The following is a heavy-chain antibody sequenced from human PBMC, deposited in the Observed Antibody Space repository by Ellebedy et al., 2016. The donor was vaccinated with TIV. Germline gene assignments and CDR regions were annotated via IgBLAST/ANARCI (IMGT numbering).Heavy chain of an antibody. J-gene: IGHJ6*02. D-gene: IGHD2-15*01. Sequence: AASVKVSCKASGNTFDGFYIQWVRQAPGQGLEWMGWINPNSGVTIFAQKFRGRVSMTRDSSISTIYMELSSLTSDDTVVYFCARTLGYCSDLSCPGMDVWGQGTTVTVSS. CDR3: ARTLGYCSDLSCPGMDV. CDR1: GNTFDGFY. V-gene: IGHV1-2*02. CDR2: INPNSGVT.